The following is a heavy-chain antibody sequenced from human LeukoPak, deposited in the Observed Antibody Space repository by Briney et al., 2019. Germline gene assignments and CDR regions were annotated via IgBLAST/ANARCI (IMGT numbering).Heavy chain of an antibody. D-gene: IGHD3-22*01. J-gene: IGHJ4*02. V-gene: IGHV3-30*04. CDR2: ISYDGSNK. Sequence: SLRLSCAASGFTFSSYAMHWVRQAPGKGLEWVAVISYDGSNKYYADSVKGRFTISRDNSKNTLYLQMNSLRAEDTAVYYCAKDTRRFSSGYYLFDYWGQGTLVTVSS. CDR3: AKDTRRFSSGYYLFDY. CDR1: GFTFSSYA.